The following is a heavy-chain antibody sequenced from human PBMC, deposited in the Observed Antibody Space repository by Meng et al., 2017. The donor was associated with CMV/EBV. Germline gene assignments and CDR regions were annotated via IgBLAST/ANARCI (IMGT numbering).Heavy chain of an antibody. V-gene: IGHV1-69*01. D-gene: IGHD2-15*01. CDR3: ASQGQVVDY. CDR2: IIPISGTT. J-gene: IGHJ4*02. CDR1: GGNLRTYA. Sequence: QGQLVESGAEVKTPCSSVKVSCKASGGNLRTYAISWVRQAPGQGLEWMGGIIPISGTTNYAQKFQGRVTITADLSTSTAYIELSSLRSEDTAMYYCASQGQVVDYWGQGTLVTVSS.